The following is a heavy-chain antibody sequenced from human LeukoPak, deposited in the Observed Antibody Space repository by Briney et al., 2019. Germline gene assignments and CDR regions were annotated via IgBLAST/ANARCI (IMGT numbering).Heavy chain of an antibody. V-gene: IGHV4-39*01. J-gene: IGHJ5*02. D-gene: IGHD1-1*01. CDR3: ARPRRLERQEVWFGP. CDR2: IYYSGST. Sequence: PSETLSLTCTVSGGSISSSSYYWGWIRQPPGKGLEWIGSIYYSGSTYYNPSLKSRVTISVDTSKNQFSLKLSSVTAADTAVYYCARPRRLERQEVWFGPWGQGTLVTVSS. CDR1: GGSISSSSYY.